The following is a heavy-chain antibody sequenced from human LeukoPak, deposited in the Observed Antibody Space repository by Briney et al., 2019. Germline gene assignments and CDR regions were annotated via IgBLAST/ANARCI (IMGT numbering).Heavy chain of an antibody. CDR3: GEVGYGLFIRDY. V-gene: IGHV3-23*01. CDR1: GFTFSSYA. Sequence: PGGSLRLSCAASGFTFSSYAMSWVRQAPGKGLEWVSAISGSGGSTYYADSVKGRFTISRDNSKNTLYLQMNSLRVEDTAVYYCGEVGYGLFIRDYWGQGTLVTVSS. D-gene: IGHD3-16*01. CDR2: ISGSGGST. J-gene: IGHJ4*02.